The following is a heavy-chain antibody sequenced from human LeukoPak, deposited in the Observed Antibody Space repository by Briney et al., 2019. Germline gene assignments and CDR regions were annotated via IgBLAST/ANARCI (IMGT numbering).Heavy chain of an antibody. CDR2: IYHSGST. J-gene: IGHJ4*02. V-gene: IGHV4-38-2*02. D-gene: IGHD3-10*01. Sequence: SETLSLTCTVSGYSISSGYYWGWIRQPPGKGLEWIGSIYHSGSTYYNPSLKSRVTISVDTSKNQFSLKLSSVTAADTAVYYCARDHVPITMVRGGDFDYWGQGTLVTVSS. CDR3: ARDHVPITMVRGGDFDY. CDR1: GYSISSGYY.